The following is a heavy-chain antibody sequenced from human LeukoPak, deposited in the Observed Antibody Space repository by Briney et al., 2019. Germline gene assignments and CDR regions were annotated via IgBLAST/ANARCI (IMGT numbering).Heavy chain of an antibody. CDR2: ISYDGSNE. V-gene: IGHV3-30*18. CDR1: GFTFSRYG. J-gene: IGHJ3*01. CDR3: AKGLDTVTTRDAFDV. D-gene: IGHD4-17*01. Sequence: GRSLRLSCAASGFTFSRYGMHWVRQAPGKGLEWVSVISYDGSNEHYADSVKGRFTISGDNSNNTLSLQMNSLRAEDTAFYYCAKGLDTVTTRDAFDVWGQGTMVTVSS.